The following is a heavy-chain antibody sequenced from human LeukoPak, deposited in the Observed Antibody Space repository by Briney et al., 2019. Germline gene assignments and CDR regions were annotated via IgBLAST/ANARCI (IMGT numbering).Heavy chain of an antibody. J-gene: IGHJ5*02. V-gene: IGHV3-53*01. CDR2: IYSGGST. CDR1: GFTVSSNY. D-gene: IGHD3-3*01. Sequence: AGGSLRLSCAASGFTVSSNYMSWVRQAPGKGLEWVSVIYSGGSTYYADSVKGRFTISRDNSKNTLYLQMNSLRAEGTAVYYCARALNYDFWSGYYEGGWFDPWGQGTLVTVSS. CDR3: ARALNYDFWSGYYEGGWFDP.